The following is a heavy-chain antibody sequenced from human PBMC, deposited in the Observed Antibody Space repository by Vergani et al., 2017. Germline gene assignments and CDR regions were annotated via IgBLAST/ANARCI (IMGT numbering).Heavy chain of an antibody. J-gene: IGHJ4*02. Sequence: QVQLLETGGGVVQPGGSLRLYCATSGFSFTTYGAHWVRQAPGKGLEWVAFIGYDGRIKYNVDSVKGRFTISRDTSKKTLSLQMRSLRADDTAVYYCEKDGRENSDYGYFDYWGQGTLVTVSS. D-gene: IGHD4-17*01. CDR1: GFSFTTYG. V-gene: IGHV3-30*02. CDR2: IGYDGRIK. CDR3: EKDGRENSDYGYFDY.